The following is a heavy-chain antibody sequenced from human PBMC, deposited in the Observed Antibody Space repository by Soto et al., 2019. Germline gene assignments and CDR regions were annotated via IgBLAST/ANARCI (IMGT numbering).Heavy chain of an antibody. CDR3: TRDVESSSWYFYYYYGMDV. CDR2: IRSKAYGGTT. Sequence: SLRLSCTASGFTFGDYAMSWFRQAPGKGLEWVGFIRSKAYGGTTEYAASVKGRFTISRDDSKSIAYLQMNSLKTEDTAVYYCTRDVESSSWYFYYYYGMDVWGQGTTVTVSS. V-gene: IGHV3-49*03. CDR1: GFTFGDYA. J-gene: IGHJ6*02. D-gene: IGHD6-13*01.